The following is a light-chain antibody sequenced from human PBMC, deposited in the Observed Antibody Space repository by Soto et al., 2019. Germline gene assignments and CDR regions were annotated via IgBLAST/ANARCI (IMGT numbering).Light chain of an antibody. Sequence: QSVLTQPPSASGSPGQSVTISCPGTSSDVGGYNYVSWYQQHPGKAPKLMIYDVSKRPSGVPDRFSGSKSGNTASLTVSGLQAEDEADYYCSSYAGSNMVVFGGGTKVTVL. J-gene: IGLJ2*01. V-gene: IGLV2-8*01. CDR2: DVS. CDR1: SSDVGGYNY. CDR3: SSYAGSNMVV.